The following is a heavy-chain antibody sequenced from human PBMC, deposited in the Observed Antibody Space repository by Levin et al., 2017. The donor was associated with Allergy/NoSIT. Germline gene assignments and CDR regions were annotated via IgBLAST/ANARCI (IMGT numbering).Heavy chain of an antibody. D-gene: IGHD2-15*01. Sequence: GGSLRLSCKGSGYTFSNYWIAWVRQIRGKGLEYMGIIYPGDSETKYSPSFQGQVTISADKSISTAYLQWRSLKASDSAIYYCARQEEGHCSGGTCYTWFDPWGQGTQVTVSS. CDR1: GYTFSNYW. CDR3: ARQEEGHCSGGTCYTWFDP. V-gene: IGHV5-51*01. CDR2: IYPGDSET. J-gene: IGHJ5*02.